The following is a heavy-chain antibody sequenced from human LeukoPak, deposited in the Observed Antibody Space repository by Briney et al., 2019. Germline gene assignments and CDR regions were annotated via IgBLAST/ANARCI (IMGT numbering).Heavy chain of an antibody. D-gene: IGHD4-17*01. V-gene: IGHV1-69*01. CDR1: GGTFSSHP. Sequence: SVHVSCKASGGTFSSHPISWVRQAPGQGLEWMGGITPIFGTANYAQKFQGRVTITADGSTSTAYMELSSLRSEDTAVYYCARCPPDGYGDYLYFDYWGQGTLVTVSS. CDR2: ITPIFGTA. CDR3: ARCPPDGYGDYLYFDY. J-gene: IGHJ4*02.